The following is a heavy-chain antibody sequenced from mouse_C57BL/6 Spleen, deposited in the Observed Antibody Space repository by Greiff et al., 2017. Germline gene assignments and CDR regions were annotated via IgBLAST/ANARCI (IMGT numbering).Heavy chain of an antibody. D-gene: IGHD1-1*01. J-gene: IGHJ4*01. CDR2: INPNNGGT. V-gene: IGHV1-26*01. CDR1: GYTFTDYY. CDR3: ARRRSLYYYGSSHYAMDY. Sequence: EVQLQQSGPELVKPGASVKISCKASGYTFTDYYMNWVKQSHGKSLEWIGDINPNNGGTSYNQKFKGKATLTVDKSSSTAYMELRSLTSEDSAVYYCARRRSLYYYGSSHYAMDYWGQGTSVTVSS.